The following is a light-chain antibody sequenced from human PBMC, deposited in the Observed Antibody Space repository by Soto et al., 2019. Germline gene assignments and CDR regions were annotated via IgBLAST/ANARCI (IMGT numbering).Light chain of an antibody. Sequence: EMVLTQSPGTLSVSPGERATLSCRTSQSIISHYLAWYQQKPGQAPRLLIFSTSRRATGVPDRFSGSGSGTDFTLTINRLEPEDFAVYYCQEYGTSPRPTFGGGSKVEIK. CDR3: QEYGTSPRPT. CDR1: QSIISHY. CDR2: STS. V-gene: IGKV3-20*01. J-gene: IGKJ4*01.